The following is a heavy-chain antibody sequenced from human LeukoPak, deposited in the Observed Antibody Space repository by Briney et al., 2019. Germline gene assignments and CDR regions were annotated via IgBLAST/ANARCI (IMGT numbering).Heavy chain of an antibody. J-gene: IGHJ4*02. CDR1: GFTVSSNY. CDR2: IYSGGST. V-gene: IGHV3-53*01. D-gene: IGHD3-22*01. CDR3: ARETVAYDSSGYYPLHY. Sequence: GGSLRLSCAASGFTVSSNYMSWVRQPPGKGLEWVSVIYSGGSTYYADSVKGRFTISRDNSKNTLYLQMNSLRAEDTAVYYCARETVAYDSSGYYPLHYWGQGTLVTVSS.